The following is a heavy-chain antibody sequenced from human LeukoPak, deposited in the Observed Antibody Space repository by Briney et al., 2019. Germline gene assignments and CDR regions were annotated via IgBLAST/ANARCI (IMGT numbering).Heavy chain of an antibody. J-gene: IGHJ4*02. V-gene: IGHV3-30*03. Sequence: GGSLRLSCAASGFTFNSYGMHWVRQAPGKGLEWVAVISYDGSNKYYADSVKGRFTISRDNSKNTLYLQMDSLRAEDTAVYYCARDRAWNYFDYWGQGTLVTVSS. D-gene: IGHD3-3*01. CDR1: GFTFNSYG. CDR3: ARDRAWNYFDY. CDR2: ISYDGSNK.